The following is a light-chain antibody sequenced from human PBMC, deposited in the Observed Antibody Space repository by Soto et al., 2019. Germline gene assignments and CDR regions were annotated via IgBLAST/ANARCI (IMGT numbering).Light chain of an antibody. Sequence: DIQMPQSPSSLSASIGDRVSFTSQASQDISKFLNWYQHKPGQAPSLLIYDASKSHFGVPSRFSGSGSGTDFTLTISRLEPEDFTMYYCQQYGTLPTTFGPGTKVDIK. CDR1: QDISKF. V-gene: IGKV1-33*01. CDR2: DAS. J-gene: IGKJ3*01. CDR3: QQYGTLPTT.